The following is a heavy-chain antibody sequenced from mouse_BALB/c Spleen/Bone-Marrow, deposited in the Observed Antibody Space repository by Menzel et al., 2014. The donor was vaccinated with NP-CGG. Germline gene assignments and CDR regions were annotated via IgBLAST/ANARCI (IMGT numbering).Heavy chain of an antibody. J-gene: IGHJ4*01. Sequence: QVQLQQSGTELVMPGASVKMSCKASGYAFTDRWIHWVKHRPGQGLEWIGAIDTSDSYTNYNQKFKGKATLTVDESSSTAYIHLSSLTSEDSAVYYCARGGDDFSLDYWGQRTSVTVSS. CDR2: IDTSDSYT. D-gene: IGHD2-4*01. CDR1: GYAFTDRW. CDR3: ARGGDDFSLDY. V-gene: IGHV1-69*01.